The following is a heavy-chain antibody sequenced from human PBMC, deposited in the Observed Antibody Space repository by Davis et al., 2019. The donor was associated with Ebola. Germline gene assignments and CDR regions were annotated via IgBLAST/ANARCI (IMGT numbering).Heavy chain of an antibody. CDR3: ARDLGGYSSSWYGDYYYGMDV. CDR1: GYTFTSYA. CDR2: INAGNGNT. V-gene: IGHV1-3*01. Sequence: ASVKVSCKASGYTFTSYAMHWVRQAPGQRLEWMGWINAGNGNTKYSQKFQGRVTITRDTSASTAYMELSSLRSEDTAVYYCARDLGGYSSSWYGDYYYGMDVWGQGTTVTVSS. J-gene: IGHJ6*02. D-gene: IGHD6-13*01.